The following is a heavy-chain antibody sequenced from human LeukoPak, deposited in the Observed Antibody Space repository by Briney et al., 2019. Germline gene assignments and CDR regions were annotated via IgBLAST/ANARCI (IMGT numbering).Heavy chain of an antibody. Sequence: GGSLRLSCEGSGITLSNYGMSWVGQAPGKGLEWVAGISDSGGRTNYADSVKGRFTISRDNPKNTLSLQMNSLRTEDTAVYFCAKRGVVIRGFLVGFHKEAYYYDSWGQGALVTVPS. CDR1: GITLSNYG. J-gene: IGHJ4*02. D-gene: IGHD3-10*01. V-gene: IGHV3-23*01. CDR3: AKRGVVIRGFLVGFHKEAYYYDS. CDR2: ISDSGGRT.